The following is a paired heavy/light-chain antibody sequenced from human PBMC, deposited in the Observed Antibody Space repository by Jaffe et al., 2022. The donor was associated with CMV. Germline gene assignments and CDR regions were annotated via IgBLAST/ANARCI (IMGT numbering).Heavy chain of an antibody. J-gene: IGHJ4*02. D-gene: IGHD1-26*01. CDR2: INAANGNT. V-gene: IGHV1-3*01. CDR1: TYTFTDYI. Sequence: QVQLEQSGAEVKKPGASVKVSCKASTYTFTDYIIHWVRQAPGQRLEWMGRINAANGNTKYSQKFQGRLTIYRYTSASTAYMELSSLRSEDTAVYYCATFRGTYSTFEYWGQGTLVTVSS. CDR3: ATFRGTYSTFEY.
Light chain of an antibody. CDR1: QSISTY. J-gene: IGKJ4*01. Sequence: DIQMTQSPSSLSASVGDRVTITCRTSQSISTYLNWYQQKPGKAPKLLIYSASNLQSGVPSRFSGSGSGTDFTLTISSLQPEDFATYYCQQSSSTPLTFGGGTKVEIK. V-gene: IGKV1-39*01. CDR2: SAS. CDR3: QQSSSTPLT.